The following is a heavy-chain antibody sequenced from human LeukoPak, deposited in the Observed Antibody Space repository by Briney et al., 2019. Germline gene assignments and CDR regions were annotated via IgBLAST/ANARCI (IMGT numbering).Heavy chain of an antibody. V-gene: IGHV4-61*02. J-gene: IGHJ4*02. D-gene: IGHD5/OR15-5a*01. CDR1: GGSISSGSYY. Sequence: SQTLSLTCTVSGGSISSGSYYWSWIRQPAGKGLEWIGRIYTSGSTNYNPSLKSRVTISVDTSKNQFSLKLSSVTAADTAVYYCARRRFLRGPDVVNPFDYWGQGTLVTVSS. CDR3: ARRRFLRGPDVVNPFDY. CDR2: IYTSGST.